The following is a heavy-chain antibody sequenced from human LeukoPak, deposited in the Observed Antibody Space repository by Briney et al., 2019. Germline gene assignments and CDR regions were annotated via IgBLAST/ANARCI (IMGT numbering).Heavy chain of an antibody. CDR1: GFTLNSYL. CDR3: ARVSPNRNALDL. D-gene: IGHD1/OR15-1a*01. Sequence: GGSLRLSCAASGFTLNSYLMSWVRQAPGRGLEWVANINKDGSEENYLDSVKGRFTVSRDNAKNSLYLQMNSLRGEDTAAYYCARVSPNRNALDLWGQGTMVTISS. CDR2: INKDGSEE. J-gene: IGHJ3*01. V-gene: IGHV3-7*01.